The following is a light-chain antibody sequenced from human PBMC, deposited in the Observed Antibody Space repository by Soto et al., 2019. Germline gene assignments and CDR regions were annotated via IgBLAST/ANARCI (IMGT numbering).Light chain of an antibody. CDR1: SSDVGGYNY. V-gene: IGLV2-8*01. J-gene: IGLJ1*01. CDR3: SSYAGSNNFGV. Sequence: QSVLTQPPSASGSPGHSVTISFTGTSSDVGGYNYVSWYQQHPGKAPKLMIYEVNKRPSGVPDRFSGSKSGNTASLTVSGLQAEDEAYYYCSSYAGSNNFGVFGTGTKVTVL. CDR2: EVN.